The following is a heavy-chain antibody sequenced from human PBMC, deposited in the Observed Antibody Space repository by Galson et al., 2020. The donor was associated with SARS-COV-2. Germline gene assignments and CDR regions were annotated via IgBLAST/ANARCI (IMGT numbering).Heavy chain of an antibody. CDR2: IYYSGST. J-gene: IGHJ6*02. CDR1: GGSISSGGYY. V-gene: IGHV4-31*03. Sequence: SETLSLTCTVSGGSISSGGYYWSWIRQHPGKGLEWIGYIYYSGSTYYNPSLKSRVTISVDTSKNQFSLKLSSVTAADTAVYYCARASYYYDSSGYRGVWYYYGMDVWGQGTTVTVSS. CDR3: ARASYYYDSSGYRGVWYYYGMDV. D-gene: IGHD3-22*01.